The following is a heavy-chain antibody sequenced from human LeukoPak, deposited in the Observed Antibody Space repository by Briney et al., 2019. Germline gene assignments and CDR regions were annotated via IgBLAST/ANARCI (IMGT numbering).Heavy chain of an antibody. J-gene: IGHJ4*02. D-gene: IGHD1-26*01. V-gene: IGHV3-21*01. CDR2: TTGAGDNT. CDR3: ARGNSGSYLFDY. Sequence: GGSLRLSCAASGFFFSDSAMAWVRQAPGKGLEWVSTTTGAGDNTHYADSVKGRFTISRDNAKNSLYLQMNGLRAEDTAVYYCARGNSGSYLFDYWGQGTLVTVSS. CDR1: GFFFSDSA.